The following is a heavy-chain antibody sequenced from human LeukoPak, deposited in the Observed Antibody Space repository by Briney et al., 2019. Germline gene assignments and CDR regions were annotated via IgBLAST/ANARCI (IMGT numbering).Heavy chain of an antibody. D-gene: IGHD3-10*01. CDR3: ARVFENSGFSFDY. Sequence: GGSLRLSCAASGFTFSTCGMHWVRQAPDKGLEWVAVIWYDGSNTYYADSVKGRFTVSRDNSKNTLYLQMNSLRVEDTAVYYCARVFENSGFSFDYWGQGTLVSVSS. J-gene: IGHJ4*02. CDR2: IWYDGSNT. V-gene: IGHV3-33*01. CDR1: GFTFSTCG.